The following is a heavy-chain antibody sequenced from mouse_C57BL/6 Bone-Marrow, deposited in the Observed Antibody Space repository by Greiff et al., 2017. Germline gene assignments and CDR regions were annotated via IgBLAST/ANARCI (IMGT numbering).Heavy chain of an antibody. CDR3: ARVTGYYAMDY. Sequence: QVQLKQPGAELVKPGASVKMSCQASGYTFTSYWLTWVKQRPGQGLEWIGDIYPGSGSTNYNEKFKSKATLTVDTSSSTAYMQLSSQTSEDSAVYYCARVTGYYAMDYWGQGTSVTVSS. D-gene: IGHD4-1*01. CDR2: IYPGSGST. J-gene: IGHJ4*01. CDR1: GYTFTSYW. V-gene: IGHV1-55*01.